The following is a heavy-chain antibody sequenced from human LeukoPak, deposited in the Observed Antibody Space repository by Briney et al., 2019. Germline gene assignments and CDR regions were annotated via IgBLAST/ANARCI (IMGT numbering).Heavy chain of an antibody. CDR1: GASITTSTYY. J-gene: IGHJ4*02. CDR3: ARRPTYYYGSGSYYSRYYFDY. D-gene: IGHD3-10*01. V-gene: IGHV4-39*01. CDR2: INYSGTT. Sequence: PSETLSLTCSVSGASITTSTYYWGWIRQSPGKGLEWIGSINYSGTTYYKPSLRSRVTISVDTSKNQFSLKLSSVTAADTAVYYCARRPTYYYGSGSYYSRYYFDYWGQGTLVTVSS.